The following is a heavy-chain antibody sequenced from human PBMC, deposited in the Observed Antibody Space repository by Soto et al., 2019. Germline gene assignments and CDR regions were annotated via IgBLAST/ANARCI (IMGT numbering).Heavy chain of an antibody. V-gene: IGHV4-59*01. D-gene: IGHD2-2*01. Sequence: SETLSLTCTVSGDSISSYYWTWIRQPPGKGLEWIGYIHYSGRTNYNPSLKSRVTISVDTSKNQFSLKLSSVTAADAAVYYCTREHGSSAEYFHHWGQGTLVTVSS. CDR1: GDSISSYY. CDR3: TREHGSSAEYFHH. CDR2: IHYSGRT. J-gene: IGHJ1*01.